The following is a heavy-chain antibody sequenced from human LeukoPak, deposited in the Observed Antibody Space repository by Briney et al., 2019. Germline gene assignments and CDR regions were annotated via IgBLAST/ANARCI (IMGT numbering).Heavy chain of an antibody. CDR3: ARDGRFPPEVLPRYFDY. J-gene: IGHJ4*02. D-gene: IGHD1-26*01. CDR1: GYSISSGYY. V-gene: IGHV4-38-2*02. Sequence: PSETLSLTCTVSGYSISSGYYWGWIRQPPGKGLEWIGSIYYSGSTYYNPSLKSRVTISIDTSKNQFSLKLSSVTAADTALYYCARDGRFPPEVLPRYFDYWGQGTLVTVSS. CDR2: IYYSGST.